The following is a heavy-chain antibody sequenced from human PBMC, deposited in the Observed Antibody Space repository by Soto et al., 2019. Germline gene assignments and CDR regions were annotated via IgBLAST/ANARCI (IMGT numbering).Heavy chain of an antibody. D-gene: IGHD7-27*01. CDR1: GGSFSGYY. Sequence: SETLSLTCAVYGGSFSGYYWSWIRQPPGKGLEWIGEINHSGSTNYNPSLKSRVTISVDTSKNQFSLTLSSVTAADTAVYYCASLETGDISSQNFDYWGQGTLVTVSS. CDR3: ASLETGDISSQNFDY. CDR2: INHSGST. J-gene: IGHJ4*02. V-gene: IGHV4-34*01.